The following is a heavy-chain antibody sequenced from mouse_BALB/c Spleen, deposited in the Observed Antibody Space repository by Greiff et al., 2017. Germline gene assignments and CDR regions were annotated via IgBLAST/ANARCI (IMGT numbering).Heavy chain of an antibody. J-gene: IGHJ2*01. V-gene: IGHV1-87*01. CDR3: ARREIYYGYYYFDY. Sequence: QVQLKESGAELARPGASVKLSCKASGYTFTSYWMQWVKQRPGQGLEWIGAIYPGDGDTRYTQKFKGKATLTADKSSSTAYMQLSRLTSEDSAVYFCARREIYYGYYYFDYWGQGTTLTVSS. D-gene: IGHD2-2*01. CDR2: IYPGDGDT. CDR1: GYTFTSYW.